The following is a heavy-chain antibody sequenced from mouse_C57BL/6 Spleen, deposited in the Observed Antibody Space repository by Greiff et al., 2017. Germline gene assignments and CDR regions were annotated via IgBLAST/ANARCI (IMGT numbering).Heavy chain of an antibody. CDR1: GYAFSSSW. D-gene: IGHD1-1*01. J-gene: IGHJ2*01. Sequence: QVQLQQSGPELVKPGASVKISCKASGYAFSSSWMNWVKQRPGQGLEWIGRIYPGDGDTNYNGKFKGKATLTADKSSSTAYMQLSSLTSEDSAVYFCARCTTVALYCFDYWGQGTTLTVSS. V-gene: IGHV1-82*01. CDR3: ARCTTVALYCFDY. CDR2: IYPGDGDT.